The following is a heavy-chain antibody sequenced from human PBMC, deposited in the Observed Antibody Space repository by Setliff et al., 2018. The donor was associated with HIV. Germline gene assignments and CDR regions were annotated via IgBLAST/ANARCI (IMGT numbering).Heavy chain of an antibody. V-gene: IGHV1-69*10. Sequence: EASVKVSCKASGGTFSSYAISWVRQAPGQGLEWMGGIIPILGIANYAQKFQGRVTITTDESTSTAYMELSSLRSEDTAVYYCARDRTFILEWLSHWGQGTLVTVSS. D-gene: IGHD3-3*01. CDR2: IIPILGIA. CDR1: GGTFSSYA. CDR3: ARDRTFILEWLSH. J-gene: IGHJ4*02.